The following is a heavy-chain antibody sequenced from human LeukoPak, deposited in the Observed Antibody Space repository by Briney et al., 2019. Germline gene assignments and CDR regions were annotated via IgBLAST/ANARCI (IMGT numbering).Heavy chain of an antibody. CDR3: ALSAPPNWFDP. Sequence: GGSLRLSCAASGFTVSSNYMSWVRQAPGKGLEWVAVISYDGSNKYYADSVKGRFTISRDNSKNTLYLQMNSLRAEDTAVYYCALSAPPNWFDPWGQGTLVTVSS. V-gene: IGHV3-30-3*01. CDR1: GFTVSSNY. CDR2: ISYDGSNK. J-gene: IGHJ5*02.